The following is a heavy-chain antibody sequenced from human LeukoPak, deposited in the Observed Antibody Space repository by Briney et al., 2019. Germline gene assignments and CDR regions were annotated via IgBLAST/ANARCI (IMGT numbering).Heavy chain of an antibody. CDR3: ARDGGGSYLRIGYFQH. Sequence: PGGSLRLSCAASGFTFSSYAMSWVRQAPGKGLEWVSAISGSGGSTYYADSVKGRFTISRDNSKNTLYLQMNSLRAEDTAVYYCARDGGGSYLRIGYFQHWGQGTLVTVSS. V-gene: IGHV3-23*01. CDR1: GFTFSSYA. CDR2: ISGSGGST. D-gene: IGHD1-26*01. J-gene: IGHJ1*01.